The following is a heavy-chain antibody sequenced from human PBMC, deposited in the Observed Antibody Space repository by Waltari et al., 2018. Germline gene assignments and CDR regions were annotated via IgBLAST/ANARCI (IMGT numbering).Heavy chain of an antibody. Sequence: QVLLQESGPGLVKPSETLSLTCAVSGYSISSGYYWGWIRQPPGKGLEWIGSIYHSGSTYYNPSLKSRVTISVDTSKNQFSLKLSSVTAADTAVYYCATTVTTLVYFDYWGQGTLVTVSS. J-gene: IGHJ4*02. CDR2: IYHSGST. CDR3: ATTVTTLVYFDY. V-gene: IGHV4-38-2*01. D-gene: IGHD4-17*01. CDR1: GYSISSGYY.